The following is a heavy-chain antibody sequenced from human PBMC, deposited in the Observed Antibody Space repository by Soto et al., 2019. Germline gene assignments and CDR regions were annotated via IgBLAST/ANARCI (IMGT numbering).Heavy chain of an antibody. CDR3: ARSVATPGTNIDF. CDR2: IYFSGST. CDR1: GGSMDGSY. V-gene: IGHV4-4*09. Sequence: SEPLSLTCSVSGGSMDGSYWSWSRQTQGEGLEWLGYIYFSGSTRYNPSLKSRLTISLDKSKRQFSMSLSSVTAADTAVYYCARSVATPGTNIDFWGQGTLVTVSS. J-gene: IGHJ4*02. D-gene: IGHD6-13*01.